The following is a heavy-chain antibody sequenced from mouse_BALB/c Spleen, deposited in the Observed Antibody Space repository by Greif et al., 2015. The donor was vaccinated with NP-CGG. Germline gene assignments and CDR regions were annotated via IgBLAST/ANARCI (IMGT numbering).Heavy chain of an antibody. CDR3: ARCPYGYDGDYFDY. J-gene: IGHJ2*01. V-gene: IGHV1-63*02. D-gene: IGHD2-2*01. Sequence: QVQLKQSGAELVRPGTSVKIPCKASGYTFTNYWLGWVKQRPGHGLEWIGDIYPGGGYTNYNEKFKGKATLTADTSSSTAYMQLSSLTSEDSAVYFCARCPYGYDGDYFDYWGQGTTLTVSS. CDR1: GYTFTNYW. CDR2: IYPGGGYT.